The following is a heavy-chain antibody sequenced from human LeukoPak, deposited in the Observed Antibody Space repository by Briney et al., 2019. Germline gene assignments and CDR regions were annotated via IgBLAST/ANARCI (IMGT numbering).Heavy chain of an antibody. V-gene: IGHV3-30*04. D-gene: IGHD3-22*01. Sequence: GGSLRLSCAASGFTFSSYVMHWVRRAPGKGLEWVAIISYDGSNEYYADSVKGRFTISRDNAKNSLYLQMNSLRAEDTALYYCARVVGHYYDSSGYSSFDYWGQGTLVTVSS. CDR3: ARVVGHYYDSSGYSSFDY. J-gene: IGHJ4*02. CDR1: GFTFSSYV. CDR2: ISYDGSNE.